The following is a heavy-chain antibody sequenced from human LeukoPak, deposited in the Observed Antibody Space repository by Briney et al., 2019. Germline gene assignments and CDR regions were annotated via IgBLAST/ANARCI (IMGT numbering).Heavy chain of an antibody. CDR2: IHSSGAST. D-gene: IGHD6-19*01. J-gene: IGHJ4*02. CDR1: GFTFKNYA. CDR3: AKGSWGSGWYAD. V-gene: IGHV3-23*01. Sequence: GGSLRLSCAASGFTFKNYAMTWIRQAPGKGLEWVSAIHSSGASTFYADFVKGRFTISRDNSKDTLYLQMDSLTAEDTAVYYCAKGSWGSGWYADWSQGTLVTVSS.